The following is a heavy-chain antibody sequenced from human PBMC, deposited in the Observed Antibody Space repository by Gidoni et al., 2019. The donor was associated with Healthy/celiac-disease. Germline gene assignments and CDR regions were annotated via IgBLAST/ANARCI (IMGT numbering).Heavy chain of an antibody. D-gene: IGHD4-17*01. J-gene: IGHJ4*02. CDR3: ASTYSYGGNSSPFDY. Sequence: MQMGQSDAEVKQPGSSVKVPCKAPGGTFRSYAISWLRQAPGQGLEWMGGIIPIFGTANYAQKFQGRVTITADESTSTAYMELSSLRSEDTAVYYCASTYSYGGNSSPFDYWGQGTLVTVSS. CDR2: IIPIFGTA. CDR1: GGTFRSYA. V-gene: IGHV1-69*01.